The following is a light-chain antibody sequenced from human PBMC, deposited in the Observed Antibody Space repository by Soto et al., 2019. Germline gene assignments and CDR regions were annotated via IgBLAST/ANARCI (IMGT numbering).Light chain of an antibody. J-gene: IGKJ1*01. CDR2: TAS. V-gene: IGKV1-39*01. Sequence: DIQLTQSPFFLSASVGDRVTITCRASQSISTFLNWYQQKPGKAPKLLISTASSLQSGVPSTFSGSGSGTDFTLTIRSLQPEDSATYYCQQSYSSPRTFGHGTKVEIK. CDR1: QSISTF. CDR3: QQSYSSPRT.